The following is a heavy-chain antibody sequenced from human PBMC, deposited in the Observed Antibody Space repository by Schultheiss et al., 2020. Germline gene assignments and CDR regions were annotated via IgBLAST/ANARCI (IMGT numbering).Heavy chain of an antibody. CDR2: ISGSGGST. CDR1: GFTFSSYA. D-gene: IGHD6-19*01. CDR3: AKAVVVAEASNPYYFDY. Sequence: GGSLRLSCAASGFTFSSYAMSWVRQAPGKGLEWVSAISGSGGSTYYADSVKGRFTISRDNSKNTLYLQMNSLRAEDTAVYYCAKAVVVAEASNPYYFDYWCQRTLVTVSS. V-gene: IGHV3-23*01. J-gene: IGHJ4*02.